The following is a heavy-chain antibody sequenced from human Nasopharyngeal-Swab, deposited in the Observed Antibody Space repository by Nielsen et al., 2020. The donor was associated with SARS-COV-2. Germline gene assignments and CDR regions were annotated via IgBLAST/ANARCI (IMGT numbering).Heavy chain of an antibody. Sequence: GESLKISCTTSAFNVNMKYMSWVRQAPGKGLEWVSVIYSSGTTYYADAVKGRFTISRHSSKNTVYLQMNSLKPEDTAVYYCAVAAPNWFDPWGQETLVTVSS. J-gene: IGHJ5*02. V-gene: IGHV3-53*04. CDR1: AFNVNMKY. D-gene: IGHD6-6*01. CDR3: AVAAPNWFDP. CDR2: IYSSGTT.